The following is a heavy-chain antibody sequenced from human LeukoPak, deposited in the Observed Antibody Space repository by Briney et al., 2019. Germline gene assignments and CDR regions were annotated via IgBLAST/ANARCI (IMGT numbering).Heavy chain of an antibody. J-gene: IGHJ4*02. CDR2: IYYSGRT. Sequence: PSETLSLTCTVSGGSISGYYWSWIRQPPGKGLEWIGYIYYSGRTNYSPSLESRVTISVDTSRSQFSLRLSSVTAADTAVYYCARTYCSSTSCYLFHFGYWGQGILVTVSS. D-gene: IGHD2-2*01. CDR1: GGSISGYY. V-gene: IGHV4-59*01. CDR3: ARTYCSSTSCYLFHFGY.